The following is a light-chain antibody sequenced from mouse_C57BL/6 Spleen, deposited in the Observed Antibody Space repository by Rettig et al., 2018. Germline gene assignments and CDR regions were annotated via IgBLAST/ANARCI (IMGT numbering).Light chain of an antibody. J-gene: IGKJ5*01. Sequence: DIVMPQSPSSLTVTAGEKVTMSCKSSQRLLDSGNQKNYLTWYQQKPGQPPKLLIYWASTRESGVPDRFTGSGSGTDFTLTISSVQAEDLAVYYCQNDYSYPLTFGAGTKLELK. CDR3: QNDYSYPLT. CDR1: QRLLDSGNQKNY. V-gene: IGKV8-19*01. CDR2: WAS.